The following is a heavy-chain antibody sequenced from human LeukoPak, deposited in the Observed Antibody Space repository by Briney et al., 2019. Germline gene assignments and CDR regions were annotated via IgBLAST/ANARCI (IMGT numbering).Heavy chain of an antibody. CDR2: IYYSGST. J-gene: IGHJ4*02. V-gene: IGHV4-31*03. Sequence: SETLSLTCTVSGGSISSGGYYWSWIRQHPGKGLEWIGYIYYSGSTYYNPSLKSRVTISVDTSKNQFSLKLSSVTAADTAVYYCARGSIVRATSDYFDYWGQGTLVTVSS. CDR1: GGSISSGGYY. D-gene: IGHD1-26*01. CDR3: ARGSIVRATSDYFDY.